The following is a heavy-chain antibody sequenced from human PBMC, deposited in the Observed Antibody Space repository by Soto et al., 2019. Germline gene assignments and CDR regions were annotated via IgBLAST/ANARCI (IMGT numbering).Heavy chain of an antibody. CDR1: GFTFSYYW. V-gene: IGHV3-74*01. D-gene: IGHD1-26*01. J-gene: IGHJ3*01. CDR3: ARGDRGAFDL. Sequence: EVQLVESGGGLVRPGGSLRLSCAASGFTFSYYWMHWVRQAPGKGLVWVSRILSDGSSTTYADFVKGRFIISRDNARNTVDLQMNSVRVEDTAVYYCARGDRGAFDLWGQGTVDTVSS. CDR2: ILSDGSST.